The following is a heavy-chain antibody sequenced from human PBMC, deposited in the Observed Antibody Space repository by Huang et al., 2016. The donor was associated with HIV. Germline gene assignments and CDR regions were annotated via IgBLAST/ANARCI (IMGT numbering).Heavy chain of an antibody. CDR3: ARDTPYYESSGYSTTNFEY. J-gene: IGHJ4*02. D-gene: IGHD3-22*01. CDR1: GYTFSMNA. Sequence: QVQLVQSGTELKKPGASVKVSCKASGYTFSMNAMNWVRQAPGQGLEWMGGINTKTGNPTYVQGFTGRFVFSLDTSVNTAYLQISSLKSDDSAVYFCARDTPYYESSGYSTTNFEYWGQGTLVTVSS. CDR2: INTKTGNP. V-gene: IGHV7-4-1*02.